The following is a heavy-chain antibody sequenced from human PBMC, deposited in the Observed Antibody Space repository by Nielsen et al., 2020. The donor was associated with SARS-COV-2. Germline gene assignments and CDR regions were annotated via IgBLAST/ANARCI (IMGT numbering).Heavy chain of an antibody. CDR2: IYYSGST. D-gene: IGHD4-17*01. Sequence: SETLSLTCTVSGGSISSYYWSWIRQPPGKGLEWIGYIYYSGSTNYNLSLKSRVTISVDTSKNQFSLKLSSVTAADTAVYYCARTNYGAVGDYFDYWGQGTLVTVSS. CDR1: GGSISSYY. J-gene: IGHJ4*02. CDR3: ARTNYGAVGDYFDY. V-gene: IGHV4-59*01.